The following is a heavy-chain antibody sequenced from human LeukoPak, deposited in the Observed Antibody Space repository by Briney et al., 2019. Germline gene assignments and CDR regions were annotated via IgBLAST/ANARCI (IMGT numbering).Heavy chain of an antibody. J-gene: IGHJ4*02. D-gene: IGHD5-24*01. CDR1: GGSFSGYY. Sequence: LSLTCAVYGGSFSGYYMSWIRQAPGKGLEWVSYISSSGSTIYYADSVKGRFTISRDNAKNSLYLQMNSLRAEDTAVYYCAREKRDGYNYWGIDYWGQRTLVTVSS. V-gene: IGHV3-11*01. CDR3: AREKRDGYNYWGIDY. CDR2: ISSSGSTI.